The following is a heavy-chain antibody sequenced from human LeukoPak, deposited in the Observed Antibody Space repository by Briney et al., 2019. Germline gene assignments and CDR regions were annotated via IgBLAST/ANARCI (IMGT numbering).Heavy chain of an antibody. CDR3: AKDRCGGYYDCDY. CDR1: GFTFSRHA. CDR2: VSTSGDIT. D-gene: IGHD2-21*02. J-gene: IGHJ4*02. V-gene: IGHV3-23*01. Sequence: GGSLRLSCAASGFTFSRHAMHWVRQAPGKGLEWVSSVSTSGDITYYADSVKGRFTVSRDNSRNTLYMQINSLRAEDTAVYYCAKDRCGGYYDCDYWGQGTLVTVSS.